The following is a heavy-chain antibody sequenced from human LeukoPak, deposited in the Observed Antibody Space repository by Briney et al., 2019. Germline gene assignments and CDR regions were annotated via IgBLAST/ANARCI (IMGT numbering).Heavy chain of an antibody. D-gene: IGHD3-3*01. CDR2: ISAYNGNT. CDR1: GYTFTSYG. Sequence: ASVKVSCTASGYTFTSYGISWGRQAPGHGLERMGWISAYNGNTNYAQKLQGRVTMTTDTSASTAYMELRSLRSDDTAVYYCARDMGYRDRRLVEWLPPLNSGNWFVLWGQGTLVTVFS. J-gene: IGHJ5*02. CDR3: ARDMGYRDRRLVEWLPPLNSGNWFVL. V-gene: IGHV1-18*01.